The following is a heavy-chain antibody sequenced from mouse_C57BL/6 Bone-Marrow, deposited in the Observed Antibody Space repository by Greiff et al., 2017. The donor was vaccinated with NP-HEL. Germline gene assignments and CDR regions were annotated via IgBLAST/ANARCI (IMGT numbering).Heavy chain of an antibody. D-gene: IGHD2-1*01. V-gene: IGHV5-12*01. CDR2: ISNGGGST. CDR1: GFTFSDYY. Sequence: EVQGVESGGGLVQPGGSLKLSCAASGFTFSDYYMYWVRQTPEKRLEWVAYISNGGGSTYYPDTVKGRFTISRDNAKNTLYLQMSRLKSEDTAMYYCAREVTGYFDYWGQGTTLTVSS. CDR3: AREVTGYFDY. J-gene: IGHJ2*01.